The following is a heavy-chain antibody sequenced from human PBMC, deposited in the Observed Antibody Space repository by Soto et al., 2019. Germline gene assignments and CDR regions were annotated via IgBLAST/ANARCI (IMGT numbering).Heavy chain of an antibody. J-gene: IGHJ6*02. CDR1: GGSIISSNW. Sequence: QVQLQESGPGLVNPSGTLTLTCAVSGGSIISSNWWSCVRQPPGKGLQWIGEIYHSGSTNYRPFLQIRVTISVDKSKNQFSLKLSSVTAADTAVYYCARVSGSYYYGMDVWGQGITVTVSS. CDR3: ARVSGSYYYGMDV. CDR2: IYHSGST. V-gene: IGHV4-4*02. D-gene: IGHD1-26*01.